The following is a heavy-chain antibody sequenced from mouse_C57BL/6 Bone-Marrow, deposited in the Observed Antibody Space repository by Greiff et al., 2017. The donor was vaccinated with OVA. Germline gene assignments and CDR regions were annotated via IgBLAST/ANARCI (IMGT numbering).Heavy chain of an antibody. D-gene: IGHD2-2*01. J-gene: IGHJ4*01. CDR3: TRGMVTTTDYYAMDY. CDR2: ISSGGDYI. V-gene: IGHV5-9-1*02. Sequence: EVKLMESGAGLVKPGGSLKLSCAASGFTFSSYAMSWVRQTPEKRLEWVAYISSGGDYIYYADTVKGRFTISRDNARNTLYLQMSSLKSEDTAMYYCTRGMVTTTDYYAMDYWGQGTSVTVSS. CDR1: GFTFSSYA.